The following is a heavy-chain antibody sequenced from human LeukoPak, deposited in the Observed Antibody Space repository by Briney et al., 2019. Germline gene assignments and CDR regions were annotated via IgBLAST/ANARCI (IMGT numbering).Heavy chain of an antibody. J-gene: IGHJ4*02. CDR3: ARAPYYYDSSGYQSIDY. CDR2: ISSSSSYI. V-gene: IGHV3-21*01. CDR1: GFTFSSYS. D-gene: IGHD3-22*01. Sequence: GGSLRLSCAPSGFTFSSYSMNWVREAPGKGRERGSSISSSSSYIYYADSVKGRFTISRDNAKNSLYLQMNSLRAEDTAVYYCARAPYYYDSSGYQSIDYWGQGTLVTVSS.